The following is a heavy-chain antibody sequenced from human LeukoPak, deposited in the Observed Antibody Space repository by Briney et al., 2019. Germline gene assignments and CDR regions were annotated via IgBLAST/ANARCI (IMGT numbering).Heavy chain of an antibody. V-gene: IGHV3-30-3*01. Sequence: QSGGSLILSCAASGFTFSSYGMHWVRQAPGKGLEWVAVISYDGSNKYYADSVKGRFTISRDNAKNSLYLQMNSLRDEDTAVYYCARGFGELFYWGQGTLVTVSS. J-gene: IGHJ4*02. CDR1: GFTFSSYG. CDR2: ISYDGSNK. CDR3: ARGFGELFY. D-gene: IGHD3-10*01.